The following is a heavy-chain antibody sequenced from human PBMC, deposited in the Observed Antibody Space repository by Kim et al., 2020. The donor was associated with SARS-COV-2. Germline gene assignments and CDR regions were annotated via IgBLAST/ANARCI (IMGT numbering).Heavy chain of an antibody. V-gene: IGHV4-4*02. D-gene: IGHD5-12*01. Sequence: SETLSLTCAVSGGSISSSNWWSWVRQPPGTGLEWIGEIYHSGSTNYNPSLESRVTISADKSKNQFFLKLSSVTAADTAVHYCARVQEATISPFDYWGQGTLVTVSS. J-gene: IGHJ4*02. CDR1: GGSISSSNW. CDR3: ARVQEATISPFDY. CDR2: IYHSGST.